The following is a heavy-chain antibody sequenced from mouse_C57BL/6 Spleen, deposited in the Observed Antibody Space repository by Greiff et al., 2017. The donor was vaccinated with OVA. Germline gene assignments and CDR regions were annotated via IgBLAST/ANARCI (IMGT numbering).Heavy chain of an antibody. Sequence: QVHVKQSGPELVKPGASVKISCKASGYAFSSSWMNWVKQRPGKGLEWIGRIYPGDGDTNYNGKFKGKATLTADKSSSTAYMQLSSLTSEDSAVYFCARAGPNVYFDYWGQGTTLTVSS. D-gene: IGHD3-1*01. CDR1: GYAFSSSW. CDR2: IYPGDGDT. V-gene: IGHV1-82*01. J-gene: IGHJ2*01. CDR3: ARAGPNVYFDY.